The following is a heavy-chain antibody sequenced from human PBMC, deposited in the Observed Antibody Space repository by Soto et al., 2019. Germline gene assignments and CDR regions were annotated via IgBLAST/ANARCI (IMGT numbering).Heavy chain of an antibody. J-gene: IGHJ4*02. CDR3: VARRYCSGGSCPDSFDY. Sequence: QVQVVQSGAEVKKPGSSVKVSCKASGTTFSNYAISWVRQAPGQGLEWMGGIIPIFGTTNYPQKFQGRLTISADESTSTVYMELSSLTSEDTAVYYCVARRYCSGGSCPDSFDYWGQGTLVTVSS. D-gene: IGHD2-15*01. V-gene: IGHV1-69*01. CDR1: GTTFSNYA. CDR2: IIPIFGTT.